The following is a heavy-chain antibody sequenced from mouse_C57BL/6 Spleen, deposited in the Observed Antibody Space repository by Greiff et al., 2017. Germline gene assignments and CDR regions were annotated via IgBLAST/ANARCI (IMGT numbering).Heavy chain of an antibody. CDR1: GFTFSSYA. J-gene: IGHJ3*01. CDR2: ISSGGDYI. Sequence: EVKLVESGEGLVKPGGSLKLSCAASGFTFSSYAMSWVRQTPEKRLEWVAYISSGGDYIYYADTVKGRFTISRDNARNTLYLQMSSLKSEDTAMYYCTRDRDYGNPFAYWGQGTLVTVSA. V-gene: IGHV5-9-1*02. D-gene: IGHD2-1*01. CDR3: TRDRDYGNPFAY.